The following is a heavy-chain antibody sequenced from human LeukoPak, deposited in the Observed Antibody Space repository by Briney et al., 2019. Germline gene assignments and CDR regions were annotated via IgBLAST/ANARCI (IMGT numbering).Heavy chain of an antibody. CDR1: GFPFNNYW. D-gene: IGHD3-22*01. CDR2: IKTDGSST. CDR3: ARVDSSGYSRTFDI. Sequence: GALGLSFAASGFPFNNYWMHWVRPAPGKGLGWVSRIKTDGSSTNYADSVKGRFTISRDNAKNTLYLQMNSLRAEDTAVYYCARVDSSGYSRTFDIWGQGTMITVSS. J-gene: IGHJ3*02. V-gene: IGHV3-74*01.